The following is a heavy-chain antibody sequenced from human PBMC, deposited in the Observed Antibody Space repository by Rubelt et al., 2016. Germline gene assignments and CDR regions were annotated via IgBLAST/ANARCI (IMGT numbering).Heavy chain of an antibody. J-gene: IGHJ4*02. D-gene: IGHD6-19*01. Sequence: QVQLQESGPGLVKPSETLSLTCTVSGYFISSGCYWGWIRQPPGRGLEWIGNIDHSGSTSYHPYLKSRLTMSVNTSKNQFSLKWSVVTAADTAGYYCAREPPSSGGYRECDYWGQGILVTVSS. CDR3: AREPPSSGGYRECDY. V-gene: IGHV4-38-2*02. CDR2: IDHSGST. CDR1: GYFISSGCY.